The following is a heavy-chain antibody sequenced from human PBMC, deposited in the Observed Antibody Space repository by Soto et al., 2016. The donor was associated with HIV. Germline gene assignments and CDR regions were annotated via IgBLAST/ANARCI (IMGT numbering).Heavy chain of an antibody. Sequence: VQLVESGGGVVQPGRSLRLSCAASGFTFSSYGMHWVRQAPGKGLEWVAVIWYDGSNKYYADSVKGRFTISRDNSKNTLYLTNEQPESRDTAVYYCASTLRRGGPYESPTVPRRTWGHGNPGPPSP. CDR3: ASTLRRGGPYESPTVPRRT. CDR2: IWYDGSNK. J-gene: IGHJ4*02. V-gene: IGHV3-33*01. D-gene: IGHD3-3*01. CDR1: GFTFSSYG.